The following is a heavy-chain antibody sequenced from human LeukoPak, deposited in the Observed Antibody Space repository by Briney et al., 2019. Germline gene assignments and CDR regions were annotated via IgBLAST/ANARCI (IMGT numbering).Heavy chain of an antibody. CDR3: GRDLMSQRDCSGGSCHSQTFDY. D-gene: IGHD2-15*01. V-gene: IGHV1-46*01. CDR2: INPSGGST. Sequence: ASVKVSCKASGYTFTSYYMHWVRQAPGQGLEWMGIINPSGGSTSYAQKFQGRVTMTRDTSTSTVYMELSSLRSEDTAVYYCGRDLMSQRDCSGGSCHSQTFDYWAQGTLVTVS. CDR1: GYTFTSYY. J-gene: IGHJ4*02.